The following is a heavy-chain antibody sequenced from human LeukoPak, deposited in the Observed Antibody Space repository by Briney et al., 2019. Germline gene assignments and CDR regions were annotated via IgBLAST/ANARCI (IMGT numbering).Heavy chain of an antibody. CDR3: ARIGDGWYYFDY. CDR1: GYTFTVYY. V-gene: IGHV1-2*02. J-gene: IGHJ4*02. D-gene: IGHD6-19*01. CDR2: INPNSGGT. Sequence: ASVKVSCKASGYTFTVYYMHWVRQAPGQGLEWMGWINPNSGGTNYAQKFQGRVTMTRDTSISTAYMELSRLRSDDTAVYYCARIGDGWYYFDYWGQGTLVTVSS.